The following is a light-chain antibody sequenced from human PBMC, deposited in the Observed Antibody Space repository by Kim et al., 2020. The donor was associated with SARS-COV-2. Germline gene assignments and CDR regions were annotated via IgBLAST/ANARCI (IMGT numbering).Light chain of an antibody. CDR1: SSDVGAYNY. V-gene: IGLV2-14*03. J-gene: IGLJ2*01. Sequence: GHSIHISSPGTSSDVGAYNYVSWYQQHPGKAPKLMFYDVSNRPSGVSNRFSGSKSGNTASLTISGLQAEDEADYYCSSYTSSSTVVFGGGTQLTVL. CDR3: SSYTSSSTVV. CDR2: DVS.